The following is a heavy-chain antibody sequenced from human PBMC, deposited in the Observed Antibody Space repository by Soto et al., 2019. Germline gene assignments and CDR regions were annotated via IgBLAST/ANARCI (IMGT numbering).Heavy chain of an antibody. D-gene: IGHD3-3*01. V-gene: IGHV3-23*01. CDR1: GFTFSSYA. CDR2: ISGSGGST. Sequence: EVQLLESGGGLVQPGGSLRLSCAASGFTFSSYAMSWVRQAPGKGLEWVSAISGSGGSTYYADSVKGRFTISRDNSKNTLYLQMNSLRAEDTAVYYFAKASPPPLLYDFWSGYFFSAFDYWGQGTLVTVSS. CDR3: AKASPPPLLYDFWSGYFFSAFDY. J-gene: IGHJ4*02.